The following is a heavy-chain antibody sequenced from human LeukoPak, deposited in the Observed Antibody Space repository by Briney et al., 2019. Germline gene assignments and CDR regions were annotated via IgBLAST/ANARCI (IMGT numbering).Heavy chain of an antibody. CDR2: INHSGST. D-gene: IGHD1-7*01. CDR3: ARDSLTGTTKPLDY. Sequence: PSETLSLTCAVYGGSFSGYYWSWIRQPPGKGLEWIGEINHSGSTYYNPSLKSRVTISVDTSKNQFSLKLSSVTAADTAVYYCARDSLTGTTKPLDYWGQGTLVTVSS. V-gene: IGHV4-34*01. J-gene: IGHJ4*02. CDR1: GGSFSGYY.